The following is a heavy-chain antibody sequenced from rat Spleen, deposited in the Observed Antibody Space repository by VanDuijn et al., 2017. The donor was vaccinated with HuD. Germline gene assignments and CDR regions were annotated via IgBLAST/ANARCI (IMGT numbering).Heavy chain of an antibody. J-gene: IGHJ2*01. V-gene: IGHV3-1*01. CDR3: ARYARYYYDGSYYPFDY. D-gene: IGHD1-12*02. CDR1: GYSISSNY. Sequence: EVQLQESGPGLVKPSQSLSLTCSVTGYSISSNYWGWIRKFPGNKMEWMGYISYSASTSYNPSLKSRISITRDTSKNQFFLQLNSVTPEDTATYYCARYARYYYDGSYYPFDYWGQGVMVTVSS. CDR2: ISYSAST.